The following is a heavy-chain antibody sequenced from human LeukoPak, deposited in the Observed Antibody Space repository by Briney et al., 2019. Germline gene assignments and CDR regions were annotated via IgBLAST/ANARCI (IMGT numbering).Heavy chain of an antibody. CDR3: AKGEYYYDSSGYYYGFDY. CDR1: GFTFSSYA. Sequence: PGGSLRLSCAASGFTFSSYAMSWVRQAPGKGLEWVSAISGSGGNTYYADSVKGRFTISRDNSKNTLYLQMNSLRAEDTAVYYCAKGEYYYDSSGYYYGFDYWGQGTLVTVSS. D-gene: IGHD3-22*01. CDR2: ISGSGGNT. V-gene: IGHV3-23*01. J-gene: IGHJ4*02.